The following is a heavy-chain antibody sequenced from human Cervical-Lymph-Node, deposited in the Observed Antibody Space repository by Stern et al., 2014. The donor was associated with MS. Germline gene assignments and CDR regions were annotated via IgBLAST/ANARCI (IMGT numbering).Heavy chain of an antibody. CDR3: ARDYGDYAFDY. J-gene: IGHJ4*02. Sequence: MPLGQSGAAVKKPAESLKISCKGSGYRFTTNWIAWVRQLPGKGLEWMGIIYPGDSDPRYSPSFQGQVTISADKSISTAYLQWSSLKASDTAMYYCARDYGDYAFDYWGQGTLVTVSS. CDR2: IYPGDSDP. V-gene: IGHV5-51*01. D-gene: IGHD4-17*01. CDR1: GYRFTTNW.